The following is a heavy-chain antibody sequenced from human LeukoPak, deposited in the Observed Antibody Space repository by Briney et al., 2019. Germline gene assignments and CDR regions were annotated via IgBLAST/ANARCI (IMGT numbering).Heavy chain of an antibody. CDR1: GYTFSNYG. V-gene: IGHV1-18*01. CDR2: ISAYSCKT. D-gene: IGHD5-12*01. Sequence: ASVKVSCKASGYTFSNYGITWVRQAPGQGLEWMGWISAYSCKTSSAQKLQGRVTFTTDTSTSTAYMELRSLRFDDTAVYYCVRLTAYSGYVLMGFEYWGQGTLVTVSS. J-gene: IGHJ4*02. CDR3: VRLTAYSGYVLMGFEY.